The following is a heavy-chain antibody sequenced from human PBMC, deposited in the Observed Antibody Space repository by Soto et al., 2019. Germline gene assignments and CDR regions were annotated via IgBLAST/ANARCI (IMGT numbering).Heavy chain of an antibody. J-gene: IGHJ6*02. CDR2: ISYDGSNK. Sequence: PGGSLRLSCAASGFTFSSYGMHWVRQAPGKGLEWVAVISYDGSNKYYADSVKGRFTISRDNSKNTLYLQMNSLRAEDTAVYYCAKDRGYYGSGSYYKIYYYSYYGMDVWGQGTTVTVSS. V-gene: IGHV3-30*18. CDR1: GFTFSSYG. CDR3: AKDRGYYGSGSYYKIYYYSYYGMDV. D-gene: IGHD3-10*01.